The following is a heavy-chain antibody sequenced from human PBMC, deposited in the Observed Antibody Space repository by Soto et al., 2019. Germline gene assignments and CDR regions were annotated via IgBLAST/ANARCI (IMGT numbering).Heavy chain of an antibody. CDR3: ARVYCSGGRCYYYMDV. CDR2: ISAYNGNT. CDR1: GYTFTSYG. Sequence: QVQLVQSGAEVKKPGASVKVSCKASGYTFTSYGIRWVRQAPGQGLEWMGWISAYNGNTNYAQKFHGRATMTTDTSTSTAYMELRSLSSDDTAVYYCARVYCSGGRCYYYMDVWGKGTTVTVSS. D-gene: IGHD2-15*01. J-gene: IGHJ6*03. V-gene: IGHV1-18*01.